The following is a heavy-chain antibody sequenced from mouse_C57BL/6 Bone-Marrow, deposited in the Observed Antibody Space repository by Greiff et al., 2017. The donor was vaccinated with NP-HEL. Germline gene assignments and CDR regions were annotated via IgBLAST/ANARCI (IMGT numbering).Heavy chain of an antibody. CDR1: GFTFSDFY. CDR3: ARDGWVVAPGWYFDV. J-gene: IGHJ1*03. D-gene: IGHD1-1*01. Sequence: EVMLVESGGGLVQSGRSLRLSCATSGFTFSDFYMEWVRQAPGKGLEWIAASRNKANDYTTEYSASVKGRFIVSRDTSQSILYLQMNALRAEDTAIYYCARDGWVVAPGWYFDVWGTGTTVTVSS. V-gene: IGHV7-1*01. CDR2: SRNKANDYTT.